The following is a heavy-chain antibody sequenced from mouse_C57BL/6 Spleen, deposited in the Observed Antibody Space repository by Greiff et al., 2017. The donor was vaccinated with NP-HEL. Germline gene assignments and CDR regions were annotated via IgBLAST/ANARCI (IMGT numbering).Heavy chain of an antibody. CDR2: FHPYNDDT. Sequence: QVQLQQSGAELVKPGASVKMSCKASGYTFTTYPIEWMKQNHGKSLEWIGNFHPYNDDTKYNEKFKGKATLTVEKSSSTVYLELSRLTSDDSAVYDCSRARSYGSSYYFDYWGQGTTLTVSS. J-gene: IGHJ2*01. V-gene: IGHV1-47*01. CDR1: GYTFTTYP. D-gene: IGHD1-1*01. CDR3: SRARSYGSSYYFDY.